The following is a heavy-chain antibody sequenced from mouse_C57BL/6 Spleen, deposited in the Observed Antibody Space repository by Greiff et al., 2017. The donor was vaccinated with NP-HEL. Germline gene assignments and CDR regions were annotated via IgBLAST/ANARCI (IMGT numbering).Heavy chain of an antibody. Sequence: EVQRVESGGDLVKPGGSLKLSCAASGFTFSSYGMSWVRQTPDKRLEWVATISSGGSYTYYPDSVKGRFTISRDNAKNTLYLQMSSLKSEDTAMYYCARHERDYGSSLYHAMDYWGQGTSVTVSS. CDR1: GFTFSSYG. V-gene: IGHV5-6*01. J-gene: IGHJ4*01. CDR2: ISSGGSYT. CDR3: ARHERDYGSSLYHAMDY. D-gene: IGHD1-1*01.